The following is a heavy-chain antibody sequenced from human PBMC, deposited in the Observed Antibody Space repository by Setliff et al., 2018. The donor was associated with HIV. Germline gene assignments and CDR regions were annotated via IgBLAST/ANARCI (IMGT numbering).Heavy chain of an antibody. D-gene: IGHD2-2*01. V-gene: IGHV4-59*08. Sequence: PSETLSLTCTVSGDSISSYYWSWIRQPPGKGLEWIGYIYYSGSTNYNPSLKSRVTISVDTSKNQFSLKLSSVTAADTAVYYCARAAWSSAVTDYWGQGTLVTVSS. CDR1: GDSISSYY. J-gene: IGHJ4*02. CDR2: IYYSGST. CDR3: ARAAWSSAVTDY.